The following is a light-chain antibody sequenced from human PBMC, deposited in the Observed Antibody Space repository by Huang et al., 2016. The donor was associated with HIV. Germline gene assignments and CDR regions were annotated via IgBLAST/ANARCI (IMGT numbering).Light chain of an antibody. CDR2: GAS. CDR3: QQSYDART. J-gene: IGKJ1*01. CDR1: QSISSH. Sequence: DIQMTQSPSSLSASIGDRVTITCRASQSISSHLNWYQQKPGKAPKLLIYGASKLATGVPSRFSGSGSGTDFTLAISSLQPEDFATYYCQQSYDARTFGQGTKVEI. V-gene: IGKV1-39*01.